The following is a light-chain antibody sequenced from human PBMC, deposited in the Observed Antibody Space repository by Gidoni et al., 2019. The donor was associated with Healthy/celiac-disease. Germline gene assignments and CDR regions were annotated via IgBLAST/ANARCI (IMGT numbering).Light chain of an antibody. V-gene: IGLV1-40*01. J-gene: IGLJ1*01. CDR1: SSNIGAGYD. CDR3: QSYDSSLSALYV. CDR2: GNT. Sequence: QSVLTQPPSVSGAPGQRVTISCTGSSSNIGAGYDVHWYRQLPGAAPKLLIYGNTNRPSGVPDRFSGSKSGTSASLAITGLQAEDEADYYCQSYDSSLSALYVFGTGTTVTVL.